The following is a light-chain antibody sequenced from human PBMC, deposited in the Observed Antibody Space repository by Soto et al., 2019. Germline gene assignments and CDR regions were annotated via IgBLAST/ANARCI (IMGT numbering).Light chain of an antibody. Sequence: EIVLTQSPGTLSLSPGERATLSCRASQSISSTFLAWYQQKPGQAPRLLIYGASSRATGIPDRFSGSGSGTDFSLTISRLEPEDFAVYYCHHYGTSPFTFGPGTKVDI. CDR2: GAS. J-gene: IGKJ3*01. CDR3: HHYGTSPFT. V-gene: IGKV3-20*01. CDR1: QSISSTF.